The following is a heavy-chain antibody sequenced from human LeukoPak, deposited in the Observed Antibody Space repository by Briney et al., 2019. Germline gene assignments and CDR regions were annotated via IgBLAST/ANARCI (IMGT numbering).Heavy chain of an antibody. CDR2: INPNSGGT. V-gene: IGHV1-2*02. CDR3: ARAKRPLGSYYYDY. J-gene: IGHJ4*02. D-gene: IGHD1-26*01. Sequence: ASLKVSCKASGYTFTGYYMHWVLQAPGHGLEWMGWINPNSGGTNYAQKFQGRVTMTRDTSISTAYMELSRLRSDDTAVYYCARAKRPLGSYYYDYWGQGTLVTVSS. CDR1: GYTFTGYY.